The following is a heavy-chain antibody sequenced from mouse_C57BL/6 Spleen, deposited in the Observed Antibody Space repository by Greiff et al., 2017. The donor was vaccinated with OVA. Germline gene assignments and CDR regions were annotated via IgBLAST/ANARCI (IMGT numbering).Heavy chain of an antibody. CDR3: TTVVAKRGYFDY. CDR1: GFNIKDDY. Sequence: VQLQQSGAELVRPGASVKLSCTASGFNIKDDYMHWVKQRPEQGLEWIGWIDPENGDTEYASKFQGKATITADTSSNTAYLQLSSLTSEDTAVYYCTTVVAKRGYFDYWGQGTTLTVSS. J-gene: IGHJ2*01. V-gene: IGHV14-4*01. D-gene: IGHD1-1*01. CDR2: IDPENGDT.